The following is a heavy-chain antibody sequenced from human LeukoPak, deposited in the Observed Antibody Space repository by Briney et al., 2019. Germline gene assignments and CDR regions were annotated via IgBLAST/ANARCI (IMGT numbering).Heavy chain of an antibody. V-gene: IGHV4-59*01. CDR1: GGSISSYY. CDR2: IYYSGST. CDR3: ARGGIAAAGTFGY. Sequence: KPSETLSLTCTVSGGSISSYYWSWIRQPPGKGLEWIGYIYYSGSTNYNPSLKSRVTISVDTSKNQFSLKLSSVTAADTAVYYCARGGIAAAGTFGYWGQGTLVTVSS. D-gene: IGHD6-13*01. J-gene: IGHJ4*02.